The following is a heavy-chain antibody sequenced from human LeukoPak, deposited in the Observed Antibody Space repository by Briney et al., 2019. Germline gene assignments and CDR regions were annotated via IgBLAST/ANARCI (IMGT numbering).Heavy chain of an antibody. J-gene: IGHJ4*02. D-gene: IGHD6-13*01. Sequence: SETLSLTCTVSGGSISSYYWSWIRQPPGKGLEWIGYIYYSGSTYYNPSLKNRVAISVDTSKNQFSLKLSSVTAADTAVYYCARVVSNWYLFDYWGQGTLVTVSS. CDR2: IYYSGST. CDR3: ARVVSNWYLFDY. V-gene: IGHV4-59*12. CDR1: GGSISSYY.